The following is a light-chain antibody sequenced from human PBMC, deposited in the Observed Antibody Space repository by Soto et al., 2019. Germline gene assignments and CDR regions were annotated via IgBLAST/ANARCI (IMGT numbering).Light chain of an antibody. Sequence: EIVLTQSPATLSLSPGERATLSCRASQSVSSYLAWYQQKPGQAPRLLIYDASNRATGIPARFSGSGSGTYFTLTISSLEPEDFAVYYCQQRGTFGQGTRLEIK. CDR2: DAS. CDR3: QQRGT. V-gene: IGKV3-11*01. J-gene: IGKJ5*01. CDR1: QSVSSY.